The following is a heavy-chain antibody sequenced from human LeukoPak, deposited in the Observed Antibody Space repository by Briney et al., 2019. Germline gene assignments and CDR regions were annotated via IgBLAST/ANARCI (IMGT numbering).Heavy chain of an antibody. CDR1: GGSISSGSYY. D-gene: IGHD3-3*01. Sequence: SETLSLTCTVSGGSISSGSYYWSWIRQPAGKGLEWIGRIYTSGSTNYNPSLKSRVTISVDTSKNQFSLKLSSVTAADTAVYYCARDNRRYYDFWSGYNYNWFDPWGQGTLVTVSS. CDR2: IYTSGST. V-gene: IGHV4-61*02. CDR3: ARDNRRYYDFWSGYNYNWFDP. J-gene: IGHJ5*02.